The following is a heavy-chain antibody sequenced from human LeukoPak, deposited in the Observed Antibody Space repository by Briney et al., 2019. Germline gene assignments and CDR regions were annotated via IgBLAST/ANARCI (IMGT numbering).Heavy chain of an antibody. CDR2: ISGSGGST. Sequence: GGSLRLSCAASGFTLSSYAMSWVRQAPGKGLEWVSAISGSGGSTYYADSVKGRFTISRDNSKNTLYLQMNSLRAEDTAVYYCAKGMVRGGNVGEDYWGQGTLVTVSS. D-gene: IGHD3-10*01. CDR3: AKGMVRGGNVGEDY. CDR1: GFTLSSYA. V-gene: IGHV3-23*01. J-gene: IGHJ4*02.